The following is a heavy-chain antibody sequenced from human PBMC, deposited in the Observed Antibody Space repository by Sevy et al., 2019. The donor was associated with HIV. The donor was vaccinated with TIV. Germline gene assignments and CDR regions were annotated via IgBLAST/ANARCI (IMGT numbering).Heavy chain of an antibody. CDR2: LYSGGRT. D-gene: IGHD3-22*01. CDR3: ARDLGYDSNGYYPGY. CDR1: GTSVSSNY. Sequence: GGSLRLSCAASGTSVSSNYMSWVRQAPGKGLEWVSVLYSGGRTYYGDSVKGRFTISRDKLKNTIYLQMNSLRAEETAMYFCARDLGYDSNGYYPGYWGQGTLVTVSS. J-gene: IGHJ4*02. V-gene: IGHV3-53*01.